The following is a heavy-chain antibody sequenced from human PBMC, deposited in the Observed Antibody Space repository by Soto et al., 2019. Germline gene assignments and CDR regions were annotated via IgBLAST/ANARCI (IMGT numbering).Heavy chain of an antibody. CDR1: GYSFTSYY. CDR3: ARDRDSWTDYEYYSYAREV. CDR2: INPNSTSA. J-gene: IGHJ6*02. V-gene: IGHV1-46*01. D-gene: IGHD3-3*01. Sequence: ASVKVSCKASGYSFTSYYLHWVRQAPGQGLEWMGIINPNSTSASYAQKFQGRVTMTRDTSTSTVYMELSTLRSADTAVYYCARDRDSWTDYEYYSYAREVWGQGT.